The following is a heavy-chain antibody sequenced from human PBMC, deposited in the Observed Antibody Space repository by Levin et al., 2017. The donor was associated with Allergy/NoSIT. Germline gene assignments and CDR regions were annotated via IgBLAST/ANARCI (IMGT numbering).Heavy chain of an antibody. CDR3: ARLNDGDYDY. Sequence: SETLSLTCTVSGGSISSYYWSWIRQPPGKGLEWIGYIYYSGSTNYNPSLKSRVTISVDTSKNQFSLKLSSVTAADTAVYYCARLNDGDYDYWGQGTLVTVSS. CDR1: GGSISSYY. J-gene: IGHJ4*02. D-gene: IGHD4-17*01. V-gene: IGHV4-59*01. CDR2: IYYSGST.